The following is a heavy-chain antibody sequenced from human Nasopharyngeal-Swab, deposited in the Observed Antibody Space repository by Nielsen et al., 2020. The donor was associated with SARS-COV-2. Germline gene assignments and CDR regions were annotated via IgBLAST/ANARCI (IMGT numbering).Heavy chain of an antibody. Sequence: GESLKISCAASGFTFSSYWMTWVRQAPGKGLEWVANTKHDGSAKYYADSVKGRFTISRDNAKSSLHLQMNSLGAEDTAVYYCARHYDFWSGYYNSHFYGMDVWGQGTTVTVSS. CDR1: GFTFSSYW. CDR2: TKHDGSAK. D-gene: IGHD3-3*01. CDR3: ARHYDFWSGYYNSHFYGMDV. V-gene: IGHV3-7*01. J-gene: IGHJ6*02.